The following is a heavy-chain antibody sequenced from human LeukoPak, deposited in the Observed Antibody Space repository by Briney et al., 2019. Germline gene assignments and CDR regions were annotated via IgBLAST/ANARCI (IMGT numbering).Heavy chain of an antibody. V-gene: IGHV4-34*01. CDR2: INHSGST. Sequence: SETLSLTCAVYGGSFSGYYWSWIRQPPGKGLEWIGEINHSGSTNYNPSLKSRVTISVDTSKNQFSLKLSSVTAADTAVYYCARFRSWYNFDYWGQGTLVTVSS. CDR1: GGSFSGYY. J-gene: IGHJ4*02. CDR3: ARFRSWYNFDY. D-gene: IGHD6-13*01.